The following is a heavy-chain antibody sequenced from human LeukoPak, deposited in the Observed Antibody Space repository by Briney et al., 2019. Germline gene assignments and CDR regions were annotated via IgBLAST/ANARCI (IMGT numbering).Heavy chain of an antibody. Sequence: GGSLRLSCAASGFTVSNAYMSWVRQAPGKGLEWVSIIYSGGSTYYADSVKGRFTISRDHSKNTLYLQMNSLRADDTAVYYCARDLGGSYWGQGTLVTVSS. CDR1: GFTVSNAY. D-gene: IGHD3-16*01. CDR2: IYSGGST. V-gene: IGHV3-53*01. CDR3: ARDLGGSY. J-gene: IGHJ4*02.